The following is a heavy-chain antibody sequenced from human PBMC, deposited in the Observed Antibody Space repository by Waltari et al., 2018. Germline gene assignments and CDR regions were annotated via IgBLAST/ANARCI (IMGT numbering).Heavy chain of an antibody. Sequence: EVQLLASGGGLVQPGGSLRLSCAASGFTFSSYAMSWVRQAHGKGLEWVSAISGSCGSTYYADSLKGRFTIPRDNSKNTLYLQMNILRAEDTAVYYCAKDRGDSSGYTLGVFDYWGQGTLVTVSS. D-gene: IGHD3-22*01. CDR3: AKDRGDSSGYTLGVFDY. J-gene: IGHJ4*02. V-gene: IGHV3-23*01. CDR2: ISGSCGST. CDR1: GFTFSSYA.